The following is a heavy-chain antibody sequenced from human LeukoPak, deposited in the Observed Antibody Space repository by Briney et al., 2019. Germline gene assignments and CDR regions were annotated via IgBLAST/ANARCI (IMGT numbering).Heavy chain of an antibody. D-gene: IGHD3-22*01. CDR2: ISDSGGST. J-gene: IGHJ6*03. CDR1: GFTFSSYA. V-gene: IGHV3-23*01. Sequence: PGGSLRLSCAASGFTFSSYAMSWVRQAPGKGLEWVSAISDSGGSTYYADSVKGRFTISRDNSKNTLYLQMNSLRAEDTAVYYCAKDYYDSSGYYVVYYYYYMDVWGKGTTVTVSS. CDR3: AKDYYDSSGYYVVYYYYYMDV.